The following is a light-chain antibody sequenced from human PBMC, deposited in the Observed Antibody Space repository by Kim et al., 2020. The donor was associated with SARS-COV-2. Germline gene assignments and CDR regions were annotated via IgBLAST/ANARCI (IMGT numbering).Light chain of an antibody. J-gene: IGKJ1*01. V-gene: IGKV3-15*01. Sequence: RERTAPPSRATKRSSSSFAGYHQKPGHAPRILLYGASTRGTGSTARFSGSGSGTKVTIISISLQDDDFSVYYCQQYSNYPPTFGQGTKVDIK. CDR3: QQYSNYPPT. CDR2: GAS. CDR1: KRSSSS.